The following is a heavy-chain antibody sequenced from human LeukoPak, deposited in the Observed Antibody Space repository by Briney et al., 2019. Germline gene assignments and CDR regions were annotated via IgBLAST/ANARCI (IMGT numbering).Heavy chain of an antibody. CDR3: ARGRTTIFGVVIISDYYDY. CDR2: IIPIFGTA. D-gene: IGHD3-3*01. Sequence: SVKVSCKASGGTFSSYAISWVRQAPGQGLEWMGGIIPIFGTANYAQKFQGRVTITADESTSTAYMELSSLRSEDTAVYYCARGRTTIFGVVIISDYYDYWGQGTLVTVSS. V-gene: IGHV1-69*13. J-gene: IGHJ4*02. CDR1: GGTFSSYA.